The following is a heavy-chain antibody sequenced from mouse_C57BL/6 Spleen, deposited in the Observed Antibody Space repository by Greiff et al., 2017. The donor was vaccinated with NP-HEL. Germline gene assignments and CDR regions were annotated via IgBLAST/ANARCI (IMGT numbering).Heavy chain of an antibody. V-gene: IGHV1-52*01. CDR1: GYTFTSYW. D-gene: IGHD2-3*01. CDR3: ARGWLLPDY. Sequence: QVQLQQPGAELVRPGSSVKLSCKASGYTFTSYWMNWVKQRPIQGLEWIGNIDPSDSDTHYNQKFKDKATLTVDKSSSTAYMQLSSLTSEDSAVYYCARGWLLPDYWGQGTTLTVSS. CDR2: IDPSDSDT. J-gene: IGHJ2*01.